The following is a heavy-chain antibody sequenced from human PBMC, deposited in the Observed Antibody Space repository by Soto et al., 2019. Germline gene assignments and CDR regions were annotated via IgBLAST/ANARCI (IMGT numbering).Heavy chain of an antibody. V-gene: IGHV1-18*01. CDR3: ARRRYGDY. Sequence: QVHLVQSGAEVKKPGASVKVSCKGSGYAFTTYVITWVRQAPGQGLEWMGWISDHNGNTNYAQKLQGRVTVTRDTSTSTAYMELRSVRSVDTAVYYCARRRYGDYWGQGALVTVSS. CDR2: ISDHNGNT. CDR1: GYAFTTYV. J-gene: IGHJ4*02. D-gene: IGHD1-1*01.